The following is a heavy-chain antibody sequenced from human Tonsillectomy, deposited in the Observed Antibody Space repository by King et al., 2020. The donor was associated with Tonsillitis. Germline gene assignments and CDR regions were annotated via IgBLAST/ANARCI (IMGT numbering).Heavy chain of an antibody. V-gene: IGHV3-66*01. CDR2: IYSGGST. D-gene: IGHD3-10*01. Sequence: VQLVESGGGLVQPGGSLRLSCAASGFTVSRNYMNWVRQAPGKGLEWVSVIYSGGSTYYADSVKGRFTISRDNSKNTVYLQMNSLRAEDTAAYYCAIGPGSPYYYGMDVWGQGTTVTVSS. J-gene: IGHJ6*02. CDR3: AIGPGSPYYYGMDV. CDR1: GFTVSRNY.